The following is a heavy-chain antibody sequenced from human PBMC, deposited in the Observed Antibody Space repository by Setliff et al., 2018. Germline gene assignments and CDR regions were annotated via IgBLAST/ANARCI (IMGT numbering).Heavy chain of an antibody. CDR1: ASTFSNYW. CDR3: ARALYPSSFIGHNWFDP. V-gene: IGHV5-51*01. Sequence: GESLKISCKASASTFSNYWIVWVRQMPGKGLEWMGMIYPDDSDTKYHPSFQGQVTTSADKSISTAYLQWSSLKASDTAMYYCARALYPSSFIGHNWFDPWGQGTLVTVSS. D-gene: IGHD2-2*01. J-gene: IGHJ5*02. CDR2: IYPDDSDT.